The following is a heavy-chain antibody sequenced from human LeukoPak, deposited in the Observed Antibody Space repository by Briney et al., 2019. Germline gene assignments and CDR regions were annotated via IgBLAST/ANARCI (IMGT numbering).Heavy chain of an antibody. D-gene: IGHD3-22*01. Sequence: GGSLRLSCAASGFTFSSYEMNWVRQAPGKGLEWVSYISSSGSTIYYADSVKGRFTISRDNAKNSLYLQMNSLRAEDTAVYYCARDPYDSSAYGAFDIWGQGTMVIVTS. CDR3: ARDPYDSSAYGAFDI. CDR2: ISSSGSTI. J-gene: IGHJ3*02. V-gene: IGHV3-48*03. CDR1: GFTFSSYE.